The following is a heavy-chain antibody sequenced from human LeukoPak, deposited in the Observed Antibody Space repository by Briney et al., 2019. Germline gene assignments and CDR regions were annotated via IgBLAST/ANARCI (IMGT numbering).Heavy chain of an antibody. CDR2: IIPIFGTA. J-gene: IGHJ5*02. Sequence: ASVKVSCKASGGTFSSYAISWVRQAPGQGLEWMGGIIPIFGTANYAQKFQGRVTITADKSTSTAYMELSSLRSEDTAVYYCARRPVAAAADNWFDPWGQGTLVTVSS. CDR3: ARRPVAAAADNWFDP. D-gene: IGHD6-13*01. V-gene: IGHV1-69*06. CDR1: GGTFSSYA.